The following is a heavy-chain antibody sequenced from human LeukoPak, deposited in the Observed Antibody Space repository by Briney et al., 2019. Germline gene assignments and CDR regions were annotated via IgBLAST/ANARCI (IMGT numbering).Heavy chain of an antibody. CDR1: GGSISSGSYY. CDR3: AAQVGATRY. J-gene: IGHJ4*02. Sequence: PSETLSLTCTVSGGSISSGSYYWNWIRQPAGKGLEWIGRIYTSGSTNYNPSLKSRVTISVDTSKNQFSLKLSSVTAADTAVYYCAAQVGATRYWGQGTLVTVSS. D-gene: IGHD1-26*01. V-gene: IGHV4-61*02. CDR2: IYTSGST.